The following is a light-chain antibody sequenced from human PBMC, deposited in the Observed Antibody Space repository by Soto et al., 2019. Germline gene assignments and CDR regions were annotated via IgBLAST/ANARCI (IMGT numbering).Light chain of an antibody. V-gene: IGLV1-44*01. Sequence: QSVLTQPPSASGTPGQRVTISCSGSSSNIGGNIVNWYQQLPGTAPKLLIFGNDQRPSWVPDRFSGSKSGTSASLAISGLQSADEANYYCAAWDDSLNGVVFGGGTKVTVL. CDR3: AAWDDSLNGVV. CDR1: SSNIGGNI. CDR2: GND. J-gene: IGLJ2*01.